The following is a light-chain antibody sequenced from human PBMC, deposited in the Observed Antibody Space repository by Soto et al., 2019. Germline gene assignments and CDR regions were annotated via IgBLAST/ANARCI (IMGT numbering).Light chain of an antibody. Sequence: DIQMTQSPSSLSASVGDRVTIPCRASQSISSYLNWYQQKPGKAPKLLIYAASSLQSGVPSRFSGSGSWTDFTLAISSLQPEDCATYYCQQSFNTPLKFGIGIKVYIE. J-gene: IGKJ1*01. CDR2: AAS. V-gene: IGKV1-39*01. CDR3: QQSFNTPLK. CDR1: QSISSY.